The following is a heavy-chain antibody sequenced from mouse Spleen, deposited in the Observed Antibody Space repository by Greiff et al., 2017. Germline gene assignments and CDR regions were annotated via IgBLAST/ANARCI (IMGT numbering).Heavy chain of an antibody. Sequence: ESGPGLVKPSQSLSLTCSVTGYSITSGYYWNWIRQFPGNKLEWMGYISYDGSNNYNPSLKNRISITRDTSKNQFFLKLNSVTTEDTATYYCASYYDAMDYWGQGTSVTVSS. CDR1: GYSITSGYY. J-gene: IGHJ4*01. V-gene: IGHV3-6*01. CDR2: ISYDGSN. CDR3: ASYYDAMDY.